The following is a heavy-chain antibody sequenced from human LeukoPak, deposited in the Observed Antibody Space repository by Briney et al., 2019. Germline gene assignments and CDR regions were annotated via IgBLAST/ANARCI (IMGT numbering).Heavy chain of an antibody. J-gene: IGHJ5*02. D-gene: IGHD3-3*01. Sequence: PSETLSLTCTVSGGSISSYYWSWIRQPPGKGLEWIGYIYYSGSTNYNPSLKSRVTISVDTSKNQFSLKLSSVTAAGTAVYYCARGGVPSYDFWSAASWFDPWGQGTLVTVSS. CDR2: IYYSGST. CDR1: GGSISSYY. CDR3: ARGGVPSYDFWSAASWFDP. V-gene: IGHV4-59*01.